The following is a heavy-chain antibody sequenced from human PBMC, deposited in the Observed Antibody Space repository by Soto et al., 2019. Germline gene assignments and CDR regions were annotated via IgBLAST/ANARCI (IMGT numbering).Heavy chain of an antibody. Sequence: PSETLSLTCTVSGGSISSGGYYWSWIRQHPGKGLEWIGYIYYSGSTYYNPSLKSRVTISVDTSKNQFSLKLSSVTAADTAVYYCARVEMATIAGLIDYWGQGTLVTVSS. V-gene: IGHV4-30-4*08. J-gene: IGHJ4*02. CDR1: GGSISSGGYY. CDR2: IYYSGST. CDR3: ARVEMATIAGLIDY. D-gene: IGHD5-12*01.